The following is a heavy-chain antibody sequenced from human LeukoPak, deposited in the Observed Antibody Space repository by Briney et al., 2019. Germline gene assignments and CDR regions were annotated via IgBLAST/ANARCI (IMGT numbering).Heavy chain of an antibody. CDR2: IYYSGST. Sequence: KPSETLSLICTVSGGSISRGDYYWGWIRQPPGKGLEWIGYIYYSGSTYYNPSLKSRVTISVDTSKNQFSLKLSSVTAADTAVYYCARDLSAAAGTDYWGQGTLVTVSS. J-gene: IGHJ4*02. CDR3: ARDLSAAAGTDY. V-gene: IGHV4-30-4*08. D-gene: IGHD6-13*01. CDR1: GGSISRGDYY.